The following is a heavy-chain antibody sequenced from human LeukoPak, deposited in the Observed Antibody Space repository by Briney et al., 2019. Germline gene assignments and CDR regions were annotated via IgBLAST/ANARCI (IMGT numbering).Heavy chain of an antibody. V-gene: IGHV3-74*01. CDR2: ISFDGSDA. CDR1: GFTFSGFW. D-gene: IGHD6-6*01. J-gene: IGHJ4*02. CDR3: ARGRGLPVRPPNEGFLDY. Sequence: GGSLRLSCAASGFTFSGFWMHWVRQAPGKGLVWVSCISFDGSDATYADSVKGRFTISRDKFMNTLYLQMNSLRAEDTAVYYCARGRGLPVRPPNEGFLDYWGRGTLVTVSS.